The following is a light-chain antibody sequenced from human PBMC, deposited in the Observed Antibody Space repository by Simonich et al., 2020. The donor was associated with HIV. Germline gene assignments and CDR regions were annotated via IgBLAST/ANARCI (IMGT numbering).Light chain of an antibody. CDR2: DVS. Sequence: QSALAQPASVSASPGQSITISCTGTYTDVGAFNYVSWYQQHPGKAPKLIVYDVSKRPSGVSNRFSGSKSGNAASLTISGLQAEDEADYYCSSYTSSSTWVFGGGTKLTVL. J-gene: IGLJ3*02. CDR3: SSYTSSSTWV. CDR1: YTDVGAFNY. V-gene: IGLV2-14*03.